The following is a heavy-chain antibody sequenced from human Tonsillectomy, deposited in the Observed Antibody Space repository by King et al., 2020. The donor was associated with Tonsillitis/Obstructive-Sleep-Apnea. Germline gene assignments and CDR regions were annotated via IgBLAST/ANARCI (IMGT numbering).Heavy chain of an antibody. D-gene: IGHD3-10*01. CDR3: ARQVGSGFRFYYFNY. CDR2: IYPGDSDT. V-gene: IGHV5-51*01. Sequence: QLVQSGAEVKKPGESLKISCKVSGYSFTSYWIGWVRQMPGKGLEWMVIIYPGDSDTRYSPSFQGQVTISADKSISTAYLQWSSLKASTTAMYYCARQVGSGFRFYYFNYWGQGALVTVSS. CDR1: GYSFTSYW. J-gene: IGHJ4*02.